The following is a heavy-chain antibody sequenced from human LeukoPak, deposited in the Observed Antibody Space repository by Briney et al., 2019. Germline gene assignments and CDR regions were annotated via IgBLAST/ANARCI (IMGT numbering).Heavy chain of an antibody. CDR3: AKSMTLQWRGFFDL. CDR2: ISDSGANT. V-gene: IGHV3-23*01. D-gene: IGHD6-19*01. CDR1: GFTFSSYW. J-gene: IGHJ2*01. Sequence: PGGSLRLSCAASGFTFSSYWMSWVRQAPGKGLEWVSTISDSGANTYYADSVRGRFTISRDNSKNTLYLQKNSLRADDTAIYYCAKSMTLQWRGFFDLWGRSTHVTVSS.